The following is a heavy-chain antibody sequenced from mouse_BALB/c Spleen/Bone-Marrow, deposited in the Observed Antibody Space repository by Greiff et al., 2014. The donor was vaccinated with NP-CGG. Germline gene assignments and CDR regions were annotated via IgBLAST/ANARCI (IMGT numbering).Heavy chain of an antibody. CDR1: GYTFTDYN. CDR3: ARRGSPYYFDY. D-gene: IGHD1-1*02. CDR2: IYPNNGGT. Sequence: VQLKQSGPELVKPGASVKISCKASGYTFTDYNMHWVKQSHGKSLEWIGYIYPNNGGTGYNQKFESKATVTADNSSSTAYMELRSLTSEDSAVYYCARRGSPYYFDYWGQGTTLTVSS. V-gene: IGHV1S29*02. J-gene: IGHJ2*01.